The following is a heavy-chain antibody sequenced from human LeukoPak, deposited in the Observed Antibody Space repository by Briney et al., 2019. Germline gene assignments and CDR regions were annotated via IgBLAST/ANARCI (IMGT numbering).Heavy chain of an antibody. J-gene: IGHJ4*02. CDR3: ARGRRGWGLGY. CDR1: GGSISSYY. D-gene: IGHD6-19*01. V-gene: IGHV4-4*07. Sequence: SETLSLTCTVSGGSISSYYGSCIRQPAGKGLEWIGRIYTSGSTNYNPSLKSLVTMSVDTSKNQFSLKLSSVTAAGTAVYYCARGRRGWGLGYWGQGTLVTVSS. CDR2: IYTSGST.